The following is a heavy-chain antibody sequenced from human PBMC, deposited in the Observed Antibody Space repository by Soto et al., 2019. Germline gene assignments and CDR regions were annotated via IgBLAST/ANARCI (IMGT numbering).Heavy chain of an antibody. J-gene: IGHJ4*02. D-gene: IGHD6-6*01. V-gene: IGHV5-51*01. Sequence: PGESLKISCKGSGYTFAHYWIGWVRQMPGKGLEWMGIIYPSDSDTRYSPSFEGHVTISADRSATTAYLQWSSLKASDTAIYYCARMRRRLAATFDFWGQGSPVTVYS. CDR3: ARMRRRLAATFDF. CDR2: IYPSDSDT. CDR1: GYTFAHYW.